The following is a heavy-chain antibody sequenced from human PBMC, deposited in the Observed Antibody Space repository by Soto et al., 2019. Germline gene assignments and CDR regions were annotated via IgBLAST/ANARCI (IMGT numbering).Heavy chain of an antibody. CDR1: GFSFSTYG. Sequence: QVQLVESGGGVVQPGRSLRLSCAASGFSFSTYGMHWVRQAPGKGLEWVAAISHDGSNKYYVDSVKGRFTISRDSSKNMIDLEMNRLRAEDRDVYFCAKDTYLYSSSGYYIFDYCGQGTMVTV. J-gene: IGHJ4*02. D-gene: IGHD3-22*01. V-gene: IGHV3-30*18. CDR2: ISHDGSNK. CDR3: AKDTYLYSSSGYYIFDY.